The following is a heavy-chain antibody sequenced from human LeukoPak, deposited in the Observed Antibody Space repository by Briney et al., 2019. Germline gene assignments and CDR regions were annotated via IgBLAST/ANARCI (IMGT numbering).Heavy chain of an antibody. J-gene: IGHJ3*02. CDR2: ISYDGSNK. Sequence: GRSLRLSCAASGFTFSSYAMHWVRQAPGKGLEWVAVISYDGSNKYYADSVKGRFTISRDNSKNTLYLQMNSLRAEDTAVYYCARVGDYYDSSGYYYGAFDIWGQGTMVTVSS. CDR1: GFTFSSYA. D-gene: IGHD3-22*01. CDR3: ARVGDYYDSSGYYYGAFDI. V-gene: IGHV3-30-3*01.